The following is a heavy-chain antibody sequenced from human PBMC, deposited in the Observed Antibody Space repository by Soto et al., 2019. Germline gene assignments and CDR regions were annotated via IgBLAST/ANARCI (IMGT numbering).Heavy chain of an antibody. CDR1: GYTLAELS. Sequence: GASAKVSTKVSGYTLAELSLYWVRQATGKGLEWMGGFDPEDGETIYAQKFQGRVTMTEDTSTDTAYMELSSLRSEDTAVYYCATGGKYDFVWGSYRAGVYYYYGMDVWGQGTTVTVSS. V-gene: IGHV1-24*01. J-gene: IGHJ6*02. CDR2: FDPEDGET. D-gene: IGHD3-16*02. CDR3: ATGGKYDFVWGSYRAGVYYYYGMDV.